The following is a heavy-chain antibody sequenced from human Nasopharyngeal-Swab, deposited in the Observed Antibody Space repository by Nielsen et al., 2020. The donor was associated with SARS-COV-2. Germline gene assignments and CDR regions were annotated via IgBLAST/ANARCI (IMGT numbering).Heavy chain of an antibody. V-gene: IGHV4-39*01. CDR3: ARQTRIAVAGKGVYY. CDR1: GGSFSGYY. Sequence: SETLSLTCAVYGGSFSGYYWGWIRQPPGKGLEWIGSIYYSGSTYYNPSLKSRVTISVDTSKNQFSLKLSSVTAADTAAYYCARQTRIAVAGKGVYYWGQGTLVTVSS. J-gene: IGHJ4*02. CDR2: IYYSGST. D-gene: IGHD6-19*01.